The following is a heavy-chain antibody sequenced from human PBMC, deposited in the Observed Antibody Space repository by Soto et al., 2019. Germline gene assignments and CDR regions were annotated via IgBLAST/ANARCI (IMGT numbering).Heavy chain of an antibody. D-gene: IGHD2-15*01. J-gene: IGHJ4*02. CDR1: GYTFTNYY. CDR3: AIADGCNRFDY. CDR2: IHPSGGTA. Sequence: QVQLVQSGVEVKKPGASVKVSCKASGYTFTNYYIHWVRQAPGQGLEWMGIIHPSGGTATYAQKFQGRVSMARDTSTSTVSRELSSLRSEDTAVYYFAIADGCNRFDYWGQGTLVTVSS. V-gene: IGHV1-46*01.